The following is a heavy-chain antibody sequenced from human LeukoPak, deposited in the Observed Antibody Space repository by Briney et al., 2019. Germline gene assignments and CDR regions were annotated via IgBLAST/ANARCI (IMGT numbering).Heavy chain of an antibody. D-gene: IGHD3-10*01. J-gene: IGHJ4*02. CDR2: ISGSGGST. CDR3: ARDWFGELGLFDY. CDR1: GFTFSSYA. Sequence: PGGSLRLSCAASGFTFSSYAMSWVRQAPGKGLEWVSAISGSGGSTYYADSVKGRFTISRDNSKNTLYLQMNSLRAEDTAVYYCARDWFGELGLFDYWGQGTLVTVSS. V-gene: IGHV3-23*01.